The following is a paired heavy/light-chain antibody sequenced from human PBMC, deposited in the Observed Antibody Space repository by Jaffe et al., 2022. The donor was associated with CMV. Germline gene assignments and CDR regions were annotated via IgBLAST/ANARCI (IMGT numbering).Heavy chain of an antibody. J-gene: IGHJ4*02. Sequence: EVQVVESGGGLVQPGGSLRLSCTASGLTFSNYWINWARQAPGEGLEWVANINEDGSEKNYVDSVKGRFTISRDNAKNSVYLQMNSLRAEDTAVYYCANSIIGAEYWGQGILVTVSS. CDR1: GLTFSNYW. D-gene: IGHD1-26*01. CDR2: INEDGSEK. CDR3: ANSIIGAEY. V-gene: IGHV3-7*03.
Light chain of an antibody. CDR1: NSNIGSNF. CDR2: RNH. Sequence: QSVLTQPPSASGTPGQRVTISCSGSNSNIGSNFVYWYQQLPGTAPKLLIYRNHQRPSGVPDRFSGSKSGTSASLAISGLRSEDEADYYCAAWDDSLSGRLYGTGTKVTVL. CDR3: AAWDDSLSGRL. J-gene: IGLJ1*01. V-gene: IGLV1-47*01.